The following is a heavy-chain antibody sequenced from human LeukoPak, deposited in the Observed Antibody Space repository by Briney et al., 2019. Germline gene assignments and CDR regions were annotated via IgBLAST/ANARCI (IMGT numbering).Heavy chain of an antibody. CDR3: AKDFGTSWGFDGDY. V-gene: IGHV4-30-2*01. D-gene: IGHD6-13*01. Sequence: PSETLSLTCAVSGGSISSGGYSWSWIRQPPGKGLEWIGYIYHSGSTNYNPSLKSRVTISVDRSKNQFSLKLSSVTAADTAVYYCAKDFGTSWGFDGDYWGQGTLVTVSS. J-gene: IGHJ4*02. CDR1: GGSISSGGYS. CDR2: IYHSGST.